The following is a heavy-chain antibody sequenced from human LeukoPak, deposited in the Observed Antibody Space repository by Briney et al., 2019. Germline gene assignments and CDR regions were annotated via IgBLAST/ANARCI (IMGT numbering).Heavy chain of an antibody. Sequence: GESLKISCKGSGYSFTSYWIGWVRQLPGKGLEWMGIIYPGDSDTRYSPSFQGQVTISADKSISTAYLQWSSLKASDTAMYYCARLSYYYDSSGYYRTRAEYFQHWGQGTLVTVSS. CDR1: GYSFTSYW. J-gene: IGHJ1*01. CDR3: ARLSYYYDSSGYYRTRAEYFQH. D-gene: IGHD3-22*01. V-gene: IGHV5-51*01. CDR2: IYPGDSDT.